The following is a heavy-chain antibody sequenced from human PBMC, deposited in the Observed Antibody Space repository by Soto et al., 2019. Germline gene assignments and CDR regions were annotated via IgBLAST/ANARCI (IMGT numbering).Heavy chain of an antibody. D-gene: IGHD5-18*01. V-gene: IGHV3-30-3*01. Sequence: GGSLRLSCAASGFTFSSYAMHWVRQAPGKGLEWVAVISYDGSNKYYADSVKGRFTISRDNSKDTLYLQMNSLRAEDTAVYYCVTSGSYGYDQPFDYWGQGTLVTVSS. J-gene: IGHJ4*02. CDR2: ISYDGSNK. CDR3: VTSGSYGYDQPFDY. CDR1: GFTFSSYA.